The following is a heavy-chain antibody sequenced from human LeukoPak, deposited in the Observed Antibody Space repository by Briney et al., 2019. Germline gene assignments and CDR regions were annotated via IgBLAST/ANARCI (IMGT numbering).Heavy chain of an antibody. J-gene: IGHJ4*02. CDR3: DVGSSLDY. Sequence: AGGSLRLSCAASGFTSSSYEMNWVRQAPGKGLEWVSYISSSGSTIYYADSVKGRFTISRDNAENSLYLQMNSLRAEDTAVYYCDVGSSLDYWGQGTLVTVSS. CDR2: ISSSGSTI. CDR1: GFTSSSYE. D-gene: IGHD6-13*01. V-gene: IGHV3-48*03.